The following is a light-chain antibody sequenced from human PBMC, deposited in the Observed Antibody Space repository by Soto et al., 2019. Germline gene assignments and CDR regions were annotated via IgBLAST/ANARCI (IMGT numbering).Light chain of an antibody. CDR2: GNS. J-gene: IGLJ3*02. V-gene: IGLV1-40*01. CDR1: SSNIGAGYD. CDR3: QSYDSSLSGWV. Sequence: QAVVTQPHSVSGAPGQRVPISCTESSSNIGAGYDVHWYQQLPGTAPKLLIYGNSNRPSGVRDRFSGSKSGTSASLASTGLQAEDEADYYCQSYDSSLSGWVFGGGTKLTVL.